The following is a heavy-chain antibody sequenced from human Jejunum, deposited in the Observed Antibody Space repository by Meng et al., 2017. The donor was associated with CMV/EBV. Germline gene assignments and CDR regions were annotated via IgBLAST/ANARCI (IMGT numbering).Heavy chain of an antibody. D-gene: IGHD6-19*01. J-gene: IGHJ4*02. Sequence: GLALSTDGVGMSWIRRPPGKALEWLARIDWDDNKFYNTSLRTRLTISKDSSKNQVVLTMTNMDPVDTATYFCARPHGASAWYYLDYWGQGILVTVSS. CDR3: ARPHGASAWYYLDY. CDR1: GLALSTDGVG. CDR2: IDWDDNK. V-gene: IGHV2-70*04.